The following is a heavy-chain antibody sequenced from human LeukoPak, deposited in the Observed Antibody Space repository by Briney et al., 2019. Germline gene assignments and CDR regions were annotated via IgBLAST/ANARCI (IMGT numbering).Heavy chain of an antibody. J-gene: IGHJ3*01. V-gene: IGHV3-7*01. Sequence: GGSLRLSCAASGFTFRNFWMSWVRQTPGKGLELVANIKPDGGEKHYVDSVKGRFTISRDNARNSLDLQMSSLTAEDTAVYYCARRVWSSRNAFDLWGQGTMVTVSS. CDR3: ARRVWSSRNAFDL. CDR2: IKPDGGEK. CDR1: GFTFRNFW. D-gene: IGHD2-21*01.